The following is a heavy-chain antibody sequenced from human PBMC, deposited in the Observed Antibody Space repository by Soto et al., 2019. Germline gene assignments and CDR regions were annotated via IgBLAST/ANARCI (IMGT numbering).Heavy chain of an antibody. CDR2: IYHSGST. CDR1: GGSISSSNW. CDR3: ARDTDDYGDYGY. Sequence: QVQLQESGPGLVKPSGTLSLTCAVSGGSISSSNWWSWVRQPPGKGLEWIGEIYHSGSTNYNPSPKSRXXIXVXXAKSQFSLKLSSVTAADTAVYYCARDTDDYGDYGYWGQGTLVTVSS. J-gene: IGHJ4*02. D-gene: IGHD4-17*01. V-gene: IGHV4-4*02.